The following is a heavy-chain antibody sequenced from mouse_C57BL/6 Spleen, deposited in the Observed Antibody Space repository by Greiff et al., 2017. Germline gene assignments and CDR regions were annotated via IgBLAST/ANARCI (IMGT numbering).Heavy chain of an antibody. D-gene: IGHD2-4*01. Sequence: QVQLQQPGAELVKPGASVKMSCKASGYTFTSYWITWVKQRPGQGLEWIGDIYPGSGSTNYNEKFKSKATLTVDTSSSTAYMQLSSLTSEDSAVYYCARKYYDYDGDYYAMDYWGQGTSVTVSS. CDR1: GYTFTSYW. CDR2: IYPGSGST. V-gene: IGHV1-55*01. J-gene: IGHJ4*01. CDR3: ARKYYDYDGDYYAMDY.